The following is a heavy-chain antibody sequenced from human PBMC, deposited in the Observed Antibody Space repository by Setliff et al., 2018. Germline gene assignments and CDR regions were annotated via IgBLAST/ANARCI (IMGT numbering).Heavy chain of an antibody. J-gene: IGHJ4*02. Sequence: SETLSLTCTFSGGSISSSSHYWGWIRQPPWKGLEWIGSIYYTGSTYYNPSLKSRVTMSVDTSKRLFSLKLGSATAADTAVYYCARDMGQPYYFESWGLGTLVTVPQ. D-gene: IGHD1-1*01. CDR3: ARDMGQPYYFES. CDR2: IYYTGST. CDR1: GGSISSSSHY. V-gene: IGHV4-39*07.